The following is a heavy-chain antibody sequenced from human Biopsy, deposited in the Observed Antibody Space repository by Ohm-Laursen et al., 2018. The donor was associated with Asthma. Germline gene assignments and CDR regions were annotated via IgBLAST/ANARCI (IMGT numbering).Heavy chain of an antibody. J-gene: IGHJ3*01. CDR1: GFSFSDYY. D-gene: IGHD3-22*01. CDR3: ARDPSYFDPSVEGWHL. CDR2: ISSRGSNL. V-gene: IGHV3-11*01. Sequence: SLRLSCAASGFSFSDYYMMWIRQAPGKGLEWVAYISSRGSNLYYADSVKGRFTISRDNPKKSVYLQLDSLRVEDTAVYYCARDPSYFDPSVEGWHLWGQGTMVTVSS.